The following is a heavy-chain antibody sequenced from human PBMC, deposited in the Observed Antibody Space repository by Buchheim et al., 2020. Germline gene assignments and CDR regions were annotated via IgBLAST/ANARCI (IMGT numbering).Heavy chain of an antibody. CDR1: GFTFRSYA. D-gene: IGHD6-19*01. V-gene: IGHV3-23*01. CDR3: AKDLVAGY. Sequence: EVQLLESGGGLVQPGGSLRLSCAASGFTFRSYAMSWVRQAPEKGLEWVSAITGRGDSMYYADPVKGRFTISRDNSKNTLYPQMNNLRADDTALYYCAKDLVAGYWGQGTL. CDR2: ITGRGDSM. J-gene: IGHJ4*02.